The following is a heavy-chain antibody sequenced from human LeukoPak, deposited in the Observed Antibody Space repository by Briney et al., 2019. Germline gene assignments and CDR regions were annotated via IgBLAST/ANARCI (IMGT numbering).Heavy chain of an antibody. Sequence: GASVKVSCKASGYTFTSYAMHWVRQAPGQRLEWMGWINAGNGNTKYSQKFQGRVTITRDTSASTAYMELSSLRSEDTAVYYCARDDCSGGSCHFDYWGQGTLVTVSS. J-gene: IGHJ4*02. CDR3: ARDDCSGGSCHFDY. CDR1: GYTFTSYA. V-gene: IGHV1-3*01. D-gene: IGHD2-15*01. CDR2: INAGNGNT.